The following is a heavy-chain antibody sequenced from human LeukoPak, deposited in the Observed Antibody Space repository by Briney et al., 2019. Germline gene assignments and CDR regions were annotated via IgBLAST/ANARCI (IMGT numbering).Heavy chain of an antibody. Sequence: LXXVANIKQDGSEKYYVDSVKGRFTISRDNAERSLYLQMNSLRAEDTAVYYCARGFASGDYGADWGQGTLVTVSS. CDR2: IKQDGSEK. V-gene: IGHV3-7*01. CDR3: ARGFASGDYGAD. D-gene: IGHD4-17*01. J-gene: IGHJ4*02.